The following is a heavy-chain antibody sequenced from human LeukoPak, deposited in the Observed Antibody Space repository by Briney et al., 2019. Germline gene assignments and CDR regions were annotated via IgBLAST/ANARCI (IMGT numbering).Heavy chain of an antibody. D-gene: IGHD2-21*02. J-gene: IGHJ4*02. Sequence: ASVKVSCKLSGYTLTELSMHWVRQAPGKGLEWMGGFDPEDGGTIYAQTFQGRVTMTEDTSTDTAYMELSSLRSEDTAVYYCATGLLVLTAGFDYWGQGTLVIVSS. CDR1: GYTLTELS. CDR2: FDPEDGGT. CDR3: ATGLLVLTAGFDY. V-gene: IGHV1-24*01.